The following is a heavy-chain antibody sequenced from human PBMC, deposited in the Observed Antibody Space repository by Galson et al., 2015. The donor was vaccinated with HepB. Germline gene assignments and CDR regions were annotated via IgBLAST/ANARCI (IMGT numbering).Heavy chain of an antibody. CDR2: ISWDGGST. D-gene: IGHD2-21*02. V-gene: IGHV3-43*01. CDR3: ARSCGGDCSPSQYYYYGMDV. Sequence: SLRLSCAASGFTFDDYTMHWVRQAPGKGLEWVSLISWDGGSTYYADSVKGRFTISRDNSKNSLYLQMNSLRTEDTALYYCARSCGGDCSPSQYYYYGMDVWGQGTTVTVSS. J-gene: IGHJ6*02. CDR1: GFTFDDYT.